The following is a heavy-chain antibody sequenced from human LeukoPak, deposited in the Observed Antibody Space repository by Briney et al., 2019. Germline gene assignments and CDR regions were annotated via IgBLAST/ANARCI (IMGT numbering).Heavy chain of an antibody. J-gene: IGHJ4*02. CDR1: GGSISSYY. D-gene: IGHD6-19*01. CDR2: IYYSGST. CDR3: ARRPAGTIDY. V-gene: IGHV4-59*01. Sequence: SETLSLTCTVSGGSISSYYWSWIRQPPGKGLEWIGYIYYSGSTNYNPSLKSRVTISVDTSKNQFSLRLSSVTAADTAVYYCARRPAGTIDYWGQGTLVTVSS.